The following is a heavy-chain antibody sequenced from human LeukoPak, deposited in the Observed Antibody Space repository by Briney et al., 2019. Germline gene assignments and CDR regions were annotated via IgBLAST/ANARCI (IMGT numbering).Heavy chain of an antibody. Sequence: GRSLRLSCAASGFTFSNYGIHWVRQAPGKGLEWVAVIWYDGSNKYCADSVKGRFTIPRDNARNSLYLQMNSLRAEDTAVYWAVAGTTYWGQGTLVTVSS. CDR1: GFTFSNYG. CDR3: VAGTTY. V-gene: IGHV3-33*03. CDR2: IWYDGSNK. D-gene: IGHD6-19*01. J-gene: IGHJ4*02.